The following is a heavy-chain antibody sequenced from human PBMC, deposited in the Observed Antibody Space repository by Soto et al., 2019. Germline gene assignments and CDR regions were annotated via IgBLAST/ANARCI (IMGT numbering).Heavy chain of an antibody. CDR2: IYYSGST. CDR1: GGSISSYY. V-gene: IGHV4-59*08. D-gene: IGHD1-26*01. CDR3: ARRYGGNLDY. J-gene: IGHJ4*02. Sequence: TSETLSLTCTVSGGSISSYYWRWIRQPPGKGREWIGYIYYSGSTNYNPSLKSRVTISVDTSKNQFSLKLSSVTAADTAVYYCARRYGGNLDYWGQGTLVTVSS.